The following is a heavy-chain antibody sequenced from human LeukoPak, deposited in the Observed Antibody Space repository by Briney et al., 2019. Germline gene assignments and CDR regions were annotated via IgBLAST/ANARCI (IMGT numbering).Heavy chain of an antibody. Sequence: GSLRLSCAASGFTFSSYWMQWIRQPPGKGLEWIGYVYYSGSTNYNPSLKSRVTISVDTSKNQFSLKLSSVTAADTAVYYCARRLAVTGRYYFDFWGQGTLVTVSS. J-gene: IGHJ4*02. D-gene: IGHD6-19*01. V-gene: IGHV4-59*08. CDR1: GFTFSSYW. CDR2: VYYSGST. CDR3: ARRLAVTGRYYFDF.